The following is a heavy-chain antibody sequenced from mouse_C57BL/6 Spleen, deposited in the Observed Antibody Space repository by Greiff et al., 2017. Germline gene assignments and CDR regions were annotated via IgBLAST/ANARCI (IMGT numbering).Heavy chain of an antibody. J-gene: IGHJ4*01. D-gene: IGHD2-4*01. CDR3: ARDDDYEGAMDY. CDR1: GYTFTDYN. Sequence: EVQLVESGPELVKPGASVKMSCKASGYTFTDYNMHWVKQSHGKSLEWIGYINPNNGGTSYNQKFKGKATLNVNKSSSTAYMELRSLTSEDSAVYYCARDDDYEGAMDYWGQGTSVTVSS. V-gene: IGHV1-22*01. CDR2: INPNNGGT.